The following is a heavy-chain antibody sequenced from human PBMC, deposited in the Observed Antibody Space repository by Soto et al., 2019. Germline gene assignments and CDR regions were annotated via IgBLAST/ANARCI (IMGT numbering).Heavy chain of an antibody. V-gene: IGHV2-26*01. Sequence: QVTLKESGPVLVKPTETLTLTCTVSGFSLSNARMGVSWIRQPPGKALEWLAHIFSNDEKSYSTSLKSRLTLAKDTSNSQVVLTMANMDPVDRATYYGARIRRRGYSGYDSDYWGQGTLVTVSS. J-gene: IGHJ4*02. D-gene: IGHD5-12*01. CDR1: GFSLSNARMG. CDR2: IFSNDEK. CDR3: ARIRRRGYSGYDSDY.